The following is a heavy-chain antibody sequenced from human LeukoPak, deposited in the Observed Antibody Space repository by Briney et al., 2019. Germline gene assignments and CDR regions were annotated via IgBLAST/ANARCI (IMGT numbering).Heavy chain of an antibody. J-gene: IGHJ5*02. CDR3: AREALDGGSPQFDP. CDR2: IYYSGST. CDR1: GGSISSYY. V-gene: IGHV4-59*01. Sequence: PSETLSLTCTVSGGSISSYYWNWIRQPPGKGLEWIGYIYYSGSTNYNPSLKSRVTISVDTSKNQFSLKLSSVTAADTAVYYCAREALDGGSPQFDPWGQGTLVTVSS. D-gene: IGHD4-23*01.